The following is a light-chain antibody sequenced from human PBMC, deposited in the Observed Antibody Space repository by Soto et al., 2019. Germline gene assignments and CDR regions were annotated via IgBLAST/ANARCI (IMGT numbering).Light chain of an antibody. CDR3: CSYAGSLRV. Sequence: QSALTQPASVSGSPGQSITISCTGTSSDVGSYNLVSWYQQHPGKAPKLMIYGVSKRPSGVSNRFSGSKSGNTASLTISGLQAEDEADYYCCSYAGSLRVFGTGTKLTVL. V-gene: IGLV2-23*02. CDR2: GVS. CDR1: SSDVGSYNL. J-gene: IGLJ1*01.